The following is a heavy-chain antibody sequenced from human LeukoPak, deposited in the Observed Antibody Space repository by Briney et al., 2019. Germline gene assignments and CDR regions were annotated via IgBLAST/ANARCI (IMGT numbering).Heavy chain of an antibody. CDR3: ARLGSGSTLDC. J-gene: IGHJ4*02. CDR1: GFSFSSYW. D-gene: IGHD3-10*01. V-gene: IGHV3-74*01. Sequence: GGSLRLSCAASGFSFSSYWMHWVRQAPGKGLVWVSRTSSDGSSTIYADSVKGRFTISRDNAKNTLYLQMNSLRAEDTAVYYCARLGSGSTLDCWGQGILVTVSS. CDR2: TSSDGSST.